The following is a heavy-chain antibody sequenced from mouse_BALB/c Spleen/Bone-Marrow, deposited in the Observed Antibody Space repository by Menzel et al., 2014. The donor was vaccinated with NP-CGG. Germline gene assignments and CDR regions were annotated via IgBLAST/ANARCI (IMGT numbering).Heavy chain of an antibody. CDR1: GYSFXGYY. CDR3: ARRDYGDY. Sequence: VQLQQSGPGLVKPGASVKISCKASGYSFXGYYMHWVKQSHGKSLEWIGRVNPNNGGTSYNQKFKGKAILTVDKSSSTAYMELRSLTSEDSAVYFCARRDYGDYWGQGTTLTVSS. J-gene: IGHJ2*01. CDR2: VNPNNGGT. V-gene: IGHV1-26*01. D-gene: IGHD1-1*02.